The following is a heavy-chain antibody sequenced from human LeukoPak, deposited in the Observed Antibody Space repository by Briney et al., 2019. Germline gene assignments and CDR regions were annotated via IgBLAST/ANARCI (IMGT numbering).Heavy chain of an antibody. CDR2: ISYDGSNK. CDR1: GFTFSSYG. CDR3: AKDDGFWAALDY. Sequence: GGSLRLSCAASGFTFSSYGMHWVRQAPGKGLEWVAVISYDGSNKYYADSVKGRFTISRDNSKNTLYLQMNSLRAEDTAVYYCAKDDGFWAALDYWGQGTLVTVSS. D-gene: IGHD3/OR15-3a*01. V-gene: IGHV3-30*18. J-gene: IGHJ4*02.